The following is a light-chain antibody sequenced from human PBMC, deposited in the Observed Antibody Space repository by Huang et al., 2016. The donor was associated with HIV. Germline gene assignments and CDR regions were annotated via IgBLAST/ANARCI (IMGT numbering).Light chain of an antibody. CDR2: AAS. V-gene: IGKV1-5*01. Sequence: DIQMTQSPSTVSASVGVRLTITCRASQSISTSLAWYQRKPGKAPKRLLYAASSLDSDVPSRVSGSGSGTELTLTISSLQTDDFATYYCQQYKTYPWTFGEGTKVEIK. CDR3: QQYKTYPWT. J-gene: IGKJ1*01. CDR1: QSISTS.